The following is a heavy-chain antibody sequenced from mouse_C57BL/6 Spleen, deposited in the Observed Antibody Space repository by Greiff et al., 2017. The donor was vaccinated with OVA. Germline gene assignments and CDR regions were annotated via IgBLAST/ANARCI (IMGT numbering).Heavy chain of an antibody. CDR2: IYPGDGDT. V-gene: IGHV1-80*01. J-gene: IGHJ3*01. CDR1: GYAFSSYW. D-gene: IGHD2-3*01. CDR3: AREVYDGYYGWFAY. Sequence: QVQLKESGAELVKPGASVKISCKASGYAFSSYWMNWVKQRPGKGLEWIGQIYPGDGDTNYNGKFKGKATLTADKSSSTAYMQLSSLTSEDSAVYFCAREVYDGYYGWFAYWGQGTLVTVSA.